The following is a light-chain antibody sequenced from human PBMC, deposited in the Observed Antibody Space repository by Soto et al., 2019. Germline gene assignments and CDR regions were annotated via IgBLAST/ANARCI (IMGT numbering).Light chain of an antibody. CDR1: SNDVGGYKY. CDR2: EVS. Sequence: QSVLTQPASVSGSPGQSITISCTGTSNDVGGYKYVSWYQQHPDKAPKLIIFEVSNRPSGISSRFSGSKSGNTASLTISGLQAEDEADYYCASYTSSSTSVIFGRGTKVTVL. J-gene: IGLJ2*01. CDR3: ASYTSSSTSVI. V-gene: IGLV2-14*01.